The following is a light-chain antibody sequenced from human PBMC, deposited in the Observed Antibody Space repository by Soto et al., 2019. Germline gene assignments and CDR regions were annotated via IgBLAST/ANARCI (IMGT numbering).Light chain of an antibody. CDR3: QTWDSAIRV. CDR1: SGHSTYA. J-gene: IGLJ2*01. CDR2: VNSDGSH. Sequence: QLVLTQSPSASASLGASVKLTCTLSSGHSTYAIAWHQQQPEKGPRYLMKVNSDGSHRKGDGIPDRFSGSSSGAERYLTISSLQSEDEADYYCQTWDSAIRVFGGGTKVTVL. V-gene: IGLV4-69*01.